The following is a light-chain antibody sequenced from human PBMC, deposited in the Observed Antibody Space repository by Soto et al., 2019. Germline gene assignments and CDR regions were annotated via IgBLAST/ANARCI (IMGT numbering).Light chain of an antibody. CDR3: SSYAGNRHFYV. V-gene: IGLV2-8*01. J-gene: IGLJ1*01. CDR2: EVS. CDR1: SSDVGGYNF. Sequence: QSALTQPPSASGSPGQSVTISCTGTSSDVGGYNFVSWYQQHPGKAPKLMIYEVSKRPSGTPDRFSGSKSGNTASLTVSGLQAEDEADYYCSSYAGNRHFYVFGTGTKVTVL.